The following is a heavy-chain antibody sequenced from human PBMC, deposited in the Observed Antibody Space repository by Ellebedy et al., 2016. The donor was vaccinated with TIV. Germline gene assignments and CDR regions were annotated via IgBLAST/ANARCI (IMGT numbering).Heavy chain of an antibody. V-gene: IGHV4-34*01. CDR3: ARFWRADDAFDI. J-gene: IGHJ3*02. CDR1: GGSFSGYY. Sequence: SETLSLTXAVYGGSFSGYYWSWFRQPPGKGLEWIGEINHSGSTNYNPSLKSRVTISVDTSKNQFSLKLSSVTAADTAVYYCARFWRADDAFDIWGQGTMVTVSS. CDR2: INHSGST. D-gene: IGHD3-3*01.